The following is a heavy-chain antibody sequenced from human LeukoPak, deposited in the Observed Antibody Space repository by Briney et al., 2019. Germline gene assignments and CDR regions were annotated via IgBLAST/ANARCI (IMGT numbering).Heavy chain of an antibody. CDR3: ASLDCSGGSCYSQFGY. Sequence: PGGSLRLSCAASGFTFSSYEMNWVRQAPGKGLEWVSYISSSGSTIYYADSVKGRFTISRDNAKNSLYLQMNSLRAEDTAVYYCASLDCSGGSCYSQFGYWGQGTLVTVSS. J-gene: IGHJ4*02. D-gene: IGHD2-15*01. CDR1: GFTFSSYE. CDR2: ISSSGSTI. V-gene: IGHV3-48*03.